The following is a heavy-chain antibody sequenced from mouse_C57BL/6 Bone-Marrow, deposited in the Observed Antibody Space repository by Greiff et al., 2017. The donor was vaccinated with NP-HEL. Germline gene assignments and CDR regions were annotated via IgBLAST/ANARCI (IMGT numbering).Heavy chain of an antibody. CDR3: TRMREGYYSNYYWCCDV. J-gene: IGHJ1*03. Sequence: VQLQQSGAELVRPGASVTLSCKASGYTFTDYEMHWVKQTPVHGLEWIGAIDPETGGTAYNQKFKGKAILTADKSSSTAYMELRSLTSEDSAVYYCTRMREGYYSNYYWCCDVWGTGTTVTVSS. CDR1: GYTFTDYE. D-gene: IGHD2-5*01. V-gene: IGHV1-15*01. CDR2: IDPETGGT.